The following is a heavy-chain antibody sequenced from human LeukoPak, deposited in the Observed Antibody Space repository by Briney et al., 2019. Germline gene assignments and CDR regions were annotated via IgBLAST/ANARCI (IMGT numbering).Heavy chain of an antibody. CDR3: ARDRGYSTLDF. V-gene: IGHV3-7*05. Sequence: PGRSLRLSCAPSGLTFSSYSMRSVCQAPRKGLEGETNIRESRNEKKYVESVVDRLANSRNNAENSLSMQMNSLRAEDTAVYYGARDRGYSTLDFWGQGTMVTVSS. D-gene: IGHD3-10*01. J-gene: IGHJ3*01. CDR1: GLTFSSYS. CDR2: IRESRNEK.